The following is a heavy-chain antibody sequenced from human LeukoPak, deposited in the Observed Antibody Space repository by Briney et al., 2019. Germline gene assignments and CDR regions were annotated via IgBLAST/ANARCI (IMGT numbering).Heavy chain of an antibody. CDR3: ARRELLGYSYGLRTFNI. CDR1: GFTVSSNY. V-gene: IGHV3-66*04. Sequence: GGSLRLSCAASGFTVSSNYMSWVRQAPGKGLEWVSVVYSGGIYNDGTTNYGDSVKGRFTISRDNSKNTLYLQMNSLRAEDTAVYYCARRELLGYSYGLRTFNIWGQGTTVTVSS. CDR2: VYSGGIYNDGTT. J-gene: IGHJ3*02. D-gene: IGHD5-18*01.